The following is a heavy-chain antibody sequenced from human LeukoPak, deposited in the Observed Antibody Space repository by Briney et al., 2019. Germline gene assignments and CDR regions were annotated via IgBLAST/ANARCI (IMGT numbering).Heavy chain of an antibody. Sequence: SETLSLTCTVSGGSISSYYWSWIRQPPGKGLEWIGYIYYSGNTNYNRSLKSRVTISLDTSKNQFSLKLSSVTAADTAVYYCARVMRSFMTVAFDIWGQGTMVTVSS. J-gene: IGHJ3*02. V-gene: IGHV4-59*01. D-gene: IGHD3-16*01. CDR1: GGSISSYY. CDR3: ARVMRSFMTVAFDI. CDR2: IYYSGNT.